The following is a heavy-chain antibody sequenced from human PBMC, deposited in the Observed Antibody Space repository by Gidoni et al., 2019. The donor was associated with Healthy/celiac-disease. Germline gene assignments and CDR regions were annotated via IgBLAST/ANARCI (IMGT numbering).Heavy chain of an antibody. D-gene: IGHD4-4*01. CDR1: GFTFSSYA. CDR3: AKDTYSKYVYAGGQFDY. J-gene: IGHJ4*02. Sequence: EVQLLESGGGLVQPGGSLRLSCAASGFTFSSYAMSWVRQAPGKGLEVGSGISGSGGSTYYADSVKGRFTISRDNSKNTLYLQMNSLRAEDTAVYYCAKDTYSKYVYAGGQFDYWGQGTLVTVSS. CDR2: ISGSGGST. V-gene: IGHV3-23*01.